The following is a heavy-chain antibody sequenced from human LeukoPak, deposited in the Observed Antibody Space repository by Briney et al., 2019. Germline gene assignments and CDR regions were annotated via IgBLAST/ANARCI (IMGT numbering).Heavy chain of an antibody. V-gene: IGHV1-3*03. CDR3: ARDGSSGWYYYMDV. J-gene: IGHJ6*03. D-gene: IGHD3-22*01. Sequence: GASVKVSCKASGYTFTSYAMHWVRQAPGQRLEWMGWINAGNGNTKYSQEFQGRVTITRDTSASTAYMELSSLRSEDMAVCYCARDGSSGWYYYMDVWGKGTTVTVSS. CDR2: INAGNGNT. CDR1: GYTFTSYA.